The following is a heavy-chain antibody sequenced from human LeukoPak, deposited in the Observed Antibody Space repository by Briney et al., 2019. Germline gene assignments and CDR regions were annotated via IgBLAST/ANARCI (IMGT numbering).Heavy chain of an antibody. CDR1: GFTFSSYG. D-gene: IGHD3-9*01. CDR3: AKGGRYFDWLLPPFDY. Sequence: PGRSLRLSCAASGFTFSSYGMHWVRQAPGKGLEWVAVISYDGSNKYYADSVKGRFTISRENSKNTLYLQMNSLRAEDTAVYYCAKGGRYFDWLLPPFDYWGQGTLVTVSS. V-gene: IGHV3-30*18. CDR2: ISYDGSNK. J-gene: IGHJ4*02.